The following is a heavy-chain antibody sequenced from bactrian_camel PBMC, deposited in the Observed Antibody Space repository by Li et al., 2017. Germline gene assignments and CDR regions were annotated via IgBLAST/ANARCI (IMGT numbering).Heavy chain of an antibody. Sequence: QLVESGGGLVQPGGSLRLSCAASGFAVSANYMHWVRQAPGKGLEWVSSISWNGDSTNYPDSVKGRFTISRDNAKNTVYLQMNSLNPEDTAVYFCAAITAYYGGFRYWGQGTQVTVS. V-gene: IGHV3S25*01. CDR3: AAITAYYGGFRY. D-gene: IGHD2*01. CDR1: GFAVSANY. CDR2: ISWNGDST. J-gene: IGHJ4*01.